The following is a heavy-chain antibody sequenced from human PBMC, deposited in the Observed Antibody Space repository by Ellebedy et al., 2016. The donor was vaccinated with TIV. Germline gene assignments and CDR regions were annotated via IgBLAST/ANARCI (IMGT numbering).Heavy chain of an antibody. V-gene: IGHV4-39*07. J-gene: IGHJ5*02. CDR1: GGSISNSDYY. CDR2: IYYSGSA. CDR3: ARDPALPRGRFDT. Sequence: MPGGSLRLSCTVSGGSISNSDYYWNWIRQPPGKGLEWIGSIYYSGSAYYNPSLKSRVTVSVDTSKNQFSLNLSSVTAADTVVYYCARDPALPRGRFDTWGQGTLVTVSS.